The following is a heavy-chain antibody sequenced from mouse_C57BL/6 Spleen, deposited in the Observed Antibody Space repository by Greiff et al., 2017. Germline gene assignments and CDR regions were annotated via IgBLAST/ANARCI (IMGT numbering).Heavy chain of an antibody. CDR3: VVGSYYYAMDY. CDR2: IRSKSNNYAT. Sequence: EVMLVESGGGLVQPKGSLKLSCAASGFSFNTYAMNWVRQAPGKGLEWVARIRSKSNNYATYYADSVKDRFTISRDDSESMLYLQMNNLKTEDTAMYYCVVGSYYYAMDYWGQGTSGTVSS. CDR1: GFSFNTYA. V-gene: IGHV10-1*01. J-gene: IGHJ4*01.